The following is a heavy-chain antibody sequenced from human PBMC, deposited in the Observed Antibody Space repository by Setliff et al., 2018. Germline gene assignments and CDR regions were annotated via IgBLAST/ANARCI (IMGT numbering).Heavy chain of an antibody. D-gene: IGHD3-22*01. V-gene: IGHV1-69*05. CDR3: ARINLYVSSGYYYAPDY. J-gene: IGHJ4*02. Sequence: ASVKVSCKASGGTFRTDGFNWVRQAPGQGLEWMGRIIPVFGTAKYAQKLQGRVTMTTDTSTSTAYMELRSLRSDDTAVYYCARINLYVSSGYYYAPDYWGQGTLVTVSS. CDR2: IIPVFGTA. CDR1: GGTFRTDG.